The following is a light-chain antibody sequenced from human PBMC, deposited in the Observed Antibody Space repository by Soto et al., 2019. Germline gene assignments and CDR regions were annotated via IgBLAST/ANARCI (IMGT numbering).Light chain of an antibody. CDR2: GAS. J-gene: IGKJ2*01. V-gene: IGKV3-20*01. CDR3: QQYVSSGYT. Sequence: EIVLTQSPGTLSLSPGERATLSCRASQSVSSSYLAWYQQKPGQAPRLLIYGASSRATGIPDRFSGSGSGTDFTLTISRLEPEDFAVNYCQQYVSSGYTFGQGTKLEIK. CDR1: QSVSSSY.